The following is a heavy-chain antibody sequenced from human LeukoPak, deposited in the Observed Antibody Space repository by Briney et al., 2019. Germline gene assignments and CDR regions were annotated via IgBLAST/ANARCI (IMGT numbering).Heavy chain of an antibody. D-gene: IGHD2/OR15-2a*01. J-gene: IGHJ4*02. CDR1: GFTFSSYA. V-gene: IGHV3-23*01. CDR3: ANLISPDGDY. CDR2: ISGSGGST. Sequence: GGSLRLSCAAAGFTFSSYAMSWVRQAPGKGLEWVSAISGSGGSTYYADSVKGRFTISRDNSKNTLNLQMNSLRAEDTAVYYCANLISPDGDYWGQGTLVTISS.